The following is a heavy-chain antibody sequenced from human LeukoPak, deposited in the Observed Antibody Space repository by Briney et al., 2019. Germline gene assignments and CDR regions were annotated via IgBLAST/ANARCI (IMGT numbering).Heavy chain of an antibody. CDR1: GGSISSGSNY. CDR3: ARDRDYGRYFDY. J-gene: IGHJ4*02. CDR2: IYTSGST. D-gene: IGHD4-17*01. V-gene: IGHV4-61*02. Sequence: SETLSLTCTVSGGSISSGSNYWSWLRQPAGKGLEWIGRIYTSGSTNYNPSLKSRVTISVDTSKNQFSLQLSSVTAADRAVYYCARDRDYGRYFDYWGQGTLVTVSS.